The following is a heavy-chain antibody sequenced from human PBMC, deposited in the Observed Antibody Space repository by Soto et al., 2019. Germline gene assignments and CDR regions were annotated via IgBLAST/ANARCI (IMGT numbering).Heavy chain of an antibody. Sequence: GGSLRLSCAASEFTFSSYWMSWVRQAPGKGLEWVANIKQDGSEKYYVDSVKGRFTISRDNAKNSLYLQMNSLRAEDTAVYYCARDAVYSSSWNDYWGQGTLVTVSS. CDR3: ARDAVYSSSWNDY. CDR2: IKQDGSEK. J-gene: IGHJ4*02. CDR1: EFTFSSYW. V-gene: IGHV3-7*05. D-gene: IGHD6-13*01.